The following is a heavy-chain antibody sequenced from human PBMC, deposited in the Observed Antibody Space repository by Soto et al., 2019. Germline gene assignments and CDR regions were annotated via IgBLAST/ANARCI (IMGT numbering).Heavy chain of an antibody. J-gene: IGHJ4*02. CDR3: VRTSLVVAVATREDF. D-gene: IGHD2-15*01. CDR1: GFTFNTYA. Sequence: GGSLRLSCAASGFTFNTYAMSWVRQAPGKGLEWVSRIDSDGSRITYADYEKGSITISRDNAKNTLYLHMNSLTAEDTAVYYCVRTSLVVAVATREDFWGQGTLVTVSS. CDR2: IDSDGSRI. V-gene: IGHV3-74*01.